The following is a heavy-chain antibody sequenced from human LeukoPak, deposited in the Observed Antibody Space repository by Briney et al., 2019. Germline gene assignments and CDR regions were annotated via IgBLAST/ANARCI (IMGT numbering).Heavy chain of an antibody. D-gene: IGHD4-11*01. CDR1: GVSFSGYY. Sequence: SETLSLTCAVYGVSFSGYYWSWIRQPPGKGLEWIGEINHSGSTNYNPSLKSRVTISVDTSKNQFSLKLSSVTAADTAVYYCARGPYSNYGIMDVWGKGTTVTVSS. CDR3: ARGPYSNYGIMDV. V-gene: IGHV4-34*01. CDR2: INHSGST. J-gene: IGHJ6*04.